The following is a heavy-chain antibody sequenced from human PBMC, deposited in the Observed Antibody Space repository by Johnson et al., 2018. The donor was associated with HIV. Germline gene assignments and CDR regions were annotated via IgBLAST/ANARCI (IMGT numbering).Heavy chain of an antibody. CDR1: GFTFSSYW. CDR3: ARTLYYYDRGDAFDI. V-gene: IGHV3-7*01. J-gene: IGHJ3*02. Sequence: VRLVESGGGLVQPGGSLRLSCAASGFTFSSYWMSWVRQAPGKGLEWVANIKQDGSETYYVDSVKGRLTISRDNAKNSLYRQMNSLRAEDTAVYYCARTLYYYDRGDAFDIWGQGTMVTVSS. D-gene: IGHD3-22*01. CDR2: IKQDGSET.